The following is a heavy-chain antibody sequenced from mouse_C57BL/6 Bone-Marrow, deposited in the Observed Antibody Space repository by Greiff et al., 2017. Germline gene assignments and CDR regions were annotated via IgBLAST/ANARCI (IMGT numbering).Heavy chain of an antibody. CDR3: ARAVYYGSRNWYFDV. CDR2: ISDGGSYT. J-gene: IGHJ1*03. D-gene: IGHD1-1*01. V-gene: IGHV5-4*03. Sequence: EVMLVESGGGLVKPGGSLKLSCAASGFTFSSYAMSWVRQTPEKRLEWVATISDGGSYTYYPDNVKGRFTISRDNAKNNLYLQMSHLKSEDTAMYYCARAVYYGSRNWYFDVWGTGTTVTVSS. CDR1: GFTFSSYA.